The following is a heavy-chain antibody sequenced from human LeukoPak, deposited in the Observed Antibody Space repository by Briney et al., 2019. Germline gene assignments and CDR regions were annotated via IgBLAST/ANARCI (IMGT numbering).Heavy chain of an antibody. CDR1: GYTFTSYD. CDR2: MNPNSANT. Sequence: ASVKVSCKASGYTFTSYDINWVRQATGQGLEWMGWMNPNSANTGYAQKFQGRVTITRNTSISTTYMELSSLRFEDTGVYYYARGRERGSSSSFTDYWGQGTLVIVSS. D-gene: IGHD6-6*01. CDR3: ARGRERGSSSSFTDY. V-gene: IGHV1-8*03. J-gene: IGHJ4*02.